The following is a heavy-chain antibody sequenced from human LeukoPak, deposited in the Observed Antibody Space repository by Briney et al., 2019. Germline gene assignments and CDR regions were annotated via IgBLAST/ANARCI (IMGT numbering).Heavy chain of an antibody. CDR2: IKQDGSEE. J-gene: IGHJ4*02. Sequence: GGSLRLSCVGTGFTFTDYWMSWVRQAPGKGPEWVANIKQDGSEEYYVDSVKGRFTISRDNAQKSVYLQMNSLRAEDTAVYYCAKDRCSSTSCYIFDYWGQGTLVTVSS. CDR1: GFTFTDYW. V-gene: IGHV3-7*03. D-gene: IGHD2-2*02. CDR3: AKDRCSSTSCYIFDY.